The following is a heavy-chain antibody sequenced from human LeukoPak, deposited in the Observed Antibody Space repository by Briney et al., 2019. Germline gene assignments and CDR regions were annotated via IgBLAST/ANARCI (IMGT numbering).Heavy chain of an antibody. D-gene: IGHD2-15*01. Sequence: NPSETLSLTCTVSGGSISSYYWSWIRQPPGKGLEWIGYIYYSGSTNYNPSLKSRVTISVDTSKNQFSLKLSSVTAADTAVYYCAGDRDRYCSGGSCYHDAFDIWGQGTMVTVSS. CDR3: AGDRDRYCSGGSCYHDAFDI. J-gene: IGHJ3*02. CDR2: IYYSGST. CDR1: GGSISSYY. V-gene: IGHV4-59*01.